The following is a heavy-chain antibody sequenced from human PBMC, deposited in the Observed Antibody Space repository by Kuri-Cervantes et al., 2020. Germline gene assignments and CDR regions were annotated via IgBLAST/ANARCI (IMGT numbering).Heavy chain of an antibody. D-gene: IGHD3-22*01. CDR1: GGTFSSYT. V-gene: IGHV1-8*02. J-gene: IGHJ6*02. CDR2: MNPNSGNT. CDR3: ARDLSMIVVVIHYYYGMDV. Sequence: ASVKVSCKASGGTFSSYTISWVRQATGQGLEWMGWMNPNSGNTGYAQKFQGRVTMTRNTSISTAYMELSSLRSDDTAVYYCARDLSMIVVVIHYYYGMDVWGQGTTVTVSS.